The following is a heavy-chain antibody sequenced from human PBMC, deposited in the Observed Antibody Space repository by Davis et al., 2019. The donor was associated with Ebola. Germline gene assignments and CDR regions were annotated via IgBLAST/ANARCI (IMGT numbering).Heavy chain of an antibody. V-gene: IGHV2-5*02. CDR3: SRRKGTGTFYFGY. D-gene: IGHD1-1*01. CDR2: IYLVDDK. CDR1: GFAVSTSGVG. Sequence: SGPTLAHLPQTFTLTCYLSGFAVSTSGVGVGWIRQTPGTALEWLALIYLVDDKVFSPSLKSRLTITKDTSKNQVVLIMANVDPADTATYYCSRRKGTGTFYFGYWGQGTLVTVSS. J-gene: IGHJ4*02.